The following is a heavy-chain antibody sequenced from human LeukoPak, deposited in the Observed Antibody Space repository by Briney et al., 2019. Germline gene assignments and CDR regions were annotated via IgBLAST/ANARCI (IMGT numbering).Heavy chain of an antibody. Sequence: SETLSLTCAVYGGSFSGYYWSWIRQPPGKGLEWIGEINHSGSTNYNPSLKSRVTISVDTSKNQFSLKLSSVTAADTAVYYCARGRYYGSGSYYDYRNYYYYGMDVWGQGTTVTVSS. CDR1: GGSFSGYY. V-gene: IGHV4-34*01. CDR2: INHSGST. D-gene: IGHD3-10*01. CDR3: ARGRYYGSGSYYDYRNYYYYGMDV. J-gene: IGHJ6*02.